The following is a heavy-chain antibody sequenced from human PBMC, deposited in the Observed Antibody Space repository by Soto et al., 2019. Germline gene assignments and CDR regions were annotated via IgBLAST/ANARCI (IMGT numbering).Heavy chain of an antibody. CDR3: AKDRGTDC. CDR1: GFTFSNYG. CDR2: ISYDGSNQ. V-gene: IGHV3-30*18. Sequence: QVQLVESGGGVVQPGRSLRLSCAASGFTFSNYGMHWVRQAPGKGLEWVAVISYDGSNQYYADSVKGRFTSSRDNSKNTLYLQMNSLRAEDTAVYYCAKDRGTDCWGQGTLVTVSS. J-gene: IGHJ4*02.